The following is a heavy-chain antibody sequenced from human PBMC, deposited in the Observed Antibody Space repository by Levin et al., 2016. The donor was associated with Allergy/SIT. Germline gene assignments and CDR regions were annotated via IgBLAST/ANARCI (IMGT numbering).Heavy chain of an antibody. CDR1: GFTLSNYH. Sequence: GGSLRLSCVVSGFTLSNYHMNWVRQAPGKGPAWVSTLSRNSEIFYEDSVKGRFTISRDSAKNSLYLQMNSLRVDDTAVYYCARDLRDYWGQGTLVTVSS. CDR3: ARDLRDY. V-gene: IGHV3-69-1*01. CDR2: LSRNSEI. D-gene: IGHD3-10*01. J-gene: IGHJ4*02.